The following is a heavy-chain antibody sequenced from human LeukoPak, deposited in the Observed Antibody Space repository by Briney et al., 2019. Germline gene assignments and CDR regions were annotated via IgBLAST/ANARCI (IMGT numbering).Heavy chain of an antibody. Sequence: GGSLRLSCAASGFTFSTFSRSWMSWVRQAPGKGLEWVSSISSSSSYIYYADSVKGRFTISRDNAKNSLYLQMNSLRAEDTAVYYCARARGVPSWFDPWGQGTLVTVSS. CDR3: ARARGVPSWFDP. V-gene: IGHV3-21*01. J-gene: IGHJ5*02. CDR2: ISSSSSYI. D-gene: IGHD3-10*01. CDR1: GFTFSTFSRSW.